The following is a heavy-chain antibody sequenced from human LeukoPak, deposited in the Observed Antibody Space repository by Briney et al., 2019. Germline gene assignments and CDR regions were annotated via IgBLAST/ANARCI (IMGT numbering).Heavy chain of an antibody. D-gene: IGHD2-21*02. Sequence: GGSLRLSCAASGFTFSSYAMRWVRQAAGRGLEWVSAISGSGGSTYYADSVKGRFTISRDNSKNTLYLQMNSLRAEDTAVYYCAKRDYYCGGDCFDAFDLWGQGTMVTVSS. CDR2: ISGSGGST. CDR1: GFTFSSYA. V-gene: IGHV3-23*01. J-gene: IGHJ3*01. CDR3: AKRDYYCGGDCFDAFDL.